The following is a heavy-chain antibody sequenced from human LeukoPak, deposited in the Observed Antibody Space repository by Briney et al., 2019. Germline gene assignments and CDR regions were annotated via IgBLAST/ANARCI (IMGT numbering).Heavy chain of an antibody. Sequence: PGGTLRLSCAASGFTFSVYYMSWIRQAPGKGLEWVSYISRSASTIYYADSVEGRFTISRDNAKNSLFLQMNSLRAEDTAVYYCAGTGSQFWSDHKTDFDYWGQGTLVTVSS. CDR1: GFTFSVYY. D-gene: IGHD3-3*01. V-gene: IGHV3-11*01. CDR3: AGTGSQFWSDHKTDFDY. J-gene: IGHJ4*02. CDR2: ISRSASTI.